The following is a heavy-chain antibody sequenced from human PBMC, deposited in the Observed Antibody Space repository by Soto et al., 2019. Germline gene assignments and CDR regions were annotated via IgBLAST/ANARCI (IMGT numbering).Heavy chain of an antibody. CDR2: IFYSRST. CDR1: GGSISSYY. V-gene: IGHV4-59*12. Sequence: QVQLQESGPGLVKPSETLSLTCTVSGGSISSYYWSWIRQPPGKGLEWIGYIFYSRSTNYNPSLKSRVTISVDTSKNQFSLKLSSVTAQDTAVYYCARDVQWLVTFDYCGQGTLVTVSS. D-gene: IGHD6-19*01. CDR3: ARDVQWLVTFDY. J-gene: IGHJ4*02.